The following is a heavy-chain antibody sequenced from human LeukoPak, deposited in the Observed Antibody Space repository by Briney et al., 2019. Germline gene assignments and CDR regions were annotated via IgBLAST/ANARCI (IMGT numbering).Heavy chain of an antibody. CDR1: GFTFSSYA. D-gene: IGHD6-19*01. CDR3: AGSAVVGTPFDY. V-gene: IGHV3-30-3*01. CDR2: ISYDGSNK. J-gene: IGHJ4*02. Sequence: GGSPRLSCAASGFTFSSYAMHWVRQAPGKGLEWVAVISYDGSNKYYADSVKGRFTISRDNSKNTLYLQMTSLRAEDTAVYYCAGSAVVGTPFDYGGKEPLVTVS.